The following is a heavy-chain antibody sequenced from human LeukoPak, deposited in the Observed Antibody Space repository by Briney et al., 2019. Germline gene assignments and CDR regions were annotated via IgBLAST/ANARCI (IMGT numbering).Heavy chain of an antibody. CDR1: GGSISSYY. D-gene: IGHD3-22*01. V-gene: IGHV4-59*01. CDR2: IYYSGST. CDR3: ARAYDSSGYYPYYFDY. J-gene: IGHJ4*02. Sequence: SETLSLTCTVSGGSISSYYWSWIRQPPGKGLEWIGYIYYSGSTNYNPSLKSRVTISVDTSKNQFSLKLSSVTAADTAVYYCARAYDSSGYYPYYFDYWGQGTLVTVSS.